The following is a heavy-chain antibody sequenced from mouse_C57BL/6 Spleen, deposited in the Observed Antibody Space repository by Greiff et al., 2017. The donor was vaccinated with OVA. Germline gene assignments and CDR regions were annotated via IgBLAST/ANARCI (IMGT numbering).Heavy chain of an antibody. Sequence: EVQLQQSGPVLVKPGASVKMSCKASGYTFTDYYMNWVKQSHGKSLEWIGVINPYNGGTSYNQKFKGKATLTVDKSSSTAYMELNSLTSEDSAVYYCARRDTTVVAWFAYWGQGTLVTVSA. CDR1: GYTFTDYY. CDR3: ARRDTTVVAWFAY. J-gene: IGHJ3*01. CDR2: INPYNGGT. D-gene: IGHD1-1*01. V-gene: IGHV1-19*01.